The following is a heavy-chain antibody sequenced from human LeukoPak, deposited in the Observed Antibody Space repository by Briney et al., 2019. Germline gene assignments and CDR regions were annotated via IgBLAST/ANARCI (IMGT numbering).Heavy chain of an antibody. V-gene: IGHV5-51*01. Sequence: PGESLKISCKGSGYRFSNYWIGWVRHMPGKGLEWMGMIYPGDSDIRYSPSFQGQVTISADKSISTAYLQWSSLKASDTAMYYCARQEYCSGGSCYTWFDPWGQGTLVTVSS. J-gene: IGHJ5*02. CDR3: ARQEYCSGGSCYTWFDP. D-gene: IGHD2-15*01. CDR1: GYRFSNYW. CDR2: IYPGDSDI.